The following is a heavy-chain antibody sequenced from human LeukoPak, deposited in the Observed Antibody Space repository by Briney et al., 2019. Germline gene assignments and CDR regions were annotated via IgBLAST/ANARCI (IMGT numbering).Heavy chain of an antibody. Sequence: GGSLRLSCAASGFTFSTYAMSWVRQAPGKGLEWVSTISRSGTNTDCADSVKGRFTISRDNSENTLFLQMNSLRAEDTALYYCAKDIHGDYGGVDYWGQGTLVTVSS. J-gene: IGHJ4*02. CDR2: ISRSGTNT. CDR3: AKDIHGDYGGVDY. D-gene: IGHD4-17*01. V-gene: IGHV3-23*01. CDR1: GFTFSTYA.